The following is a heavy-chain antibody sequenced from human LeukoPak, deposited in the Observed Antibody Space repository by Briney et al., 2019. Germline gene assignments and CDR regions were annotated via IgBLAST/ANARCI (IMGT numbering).Heavy chain of an antibody. CDR1: GYSISSGYY. J-gene: IGHJ4*02. V-gene: IGHV4-38-2*02. Sequence: SETLSLTRTVSGYSISSGYYWGWVRQPPGKGLGWIGRIYHSGSPYYNPSPKSRVTLSVVKFKKQFSLKLSPVTGADPAVYYFARIGASMVRVVIDYWGQVTLVTVST. D-gene: IGHD3-10*01. CDR3: ARIGASMVRVVIDY. CDR2: IYHSGSP.